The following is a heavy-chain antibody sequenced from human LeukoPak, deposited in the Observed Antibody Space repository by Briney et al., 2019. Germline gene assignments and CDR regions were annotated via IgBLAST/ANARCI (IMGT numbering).Heavy chain of an antibody. V-gene: IGHV3-23*01. J-gene: IGHJ4*02. CDR1: GFTFSSYA. CDR2: ITGSGDST. CDR3: ALNHGANLQPPFDA. Sequence: PGGSLRLSCAASGFTFSSYAMHWVRQAPGKGLEWVSAITGSGDSTYYADSVKGRFTISRDNSRNTLFLEMSSLRAEDTAIYYCALNHGANLQPPFDAWGQGTLVTVSS. D-gene: IGHD4/OR15-4a*01.